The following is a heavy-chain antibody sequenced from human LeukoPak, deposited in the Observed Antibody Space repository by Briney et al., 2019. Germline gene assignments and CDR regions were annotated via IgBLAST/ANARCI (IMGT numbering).Heavy chain of an antibody. CDR2: ISGSGGST. CDR1: GFTLSSYA. D-gene: IGHD3-10*01. CDR3: AKDLGDGPTIFY. J-gene: IGHJ4*02. V-gene: IGHV3-23*01. Sequence: GGSLRLSCAASGFTLSSYAMSWVRQAPGKGLEWVSAISGSGGSTYYADSVKGRFTISRDNSKNTLYLQMNSLRAEDTAVYYCAKDLGDGPTIFYWGQGTLVTVSS.